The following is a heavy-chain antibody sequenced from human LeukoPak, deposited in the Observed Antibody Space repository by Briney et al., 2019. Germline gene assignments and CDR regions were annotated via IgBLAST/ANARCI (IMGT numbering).Heavy chain of an antibody. J-gene: IGHJ4*02. CDR2: ISWNSGSI. V-gene: IGHV3-9*01. CDR3: AKGSFYYDSSGYYYDYFDY. Sequence: SGGSLRLSCAASGFTFDDCAMHWVRQAPGKGLEWVSGISWNSGSIGYADSVKSRFTISRDNAKNSLYLQMNSLRAEDTALYYCAKGSFYYDSSGYYYDYFDYWGQGTLVTVSS. D-gene: IGHD3-22*01. CDR1: GFTFDDCA.